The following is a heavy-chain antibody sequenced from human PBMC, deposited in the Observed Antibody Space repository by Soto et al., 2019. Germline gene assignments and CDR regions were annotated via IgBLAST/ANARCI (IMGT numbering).Heavy chain of an antibody. V-gene: IGHV4-34*01. J-gene: IGHJ6*02. CDR2: INHSGST. CDR3: ARGVVRYYYYYYGMDV. D-gene: IGHD3-10*01. CDR1: GGSFSGYY. Sequence: SETLSLTCAVYGGSFSGYYWSRIRQPPGKGLEWIGEINHSGSTNYNPSLKSRATISVDTSKNQFSLKLSSVTAADTAVYYCARGVVRYYYYYYGMDVWGQGTTVTVSS.